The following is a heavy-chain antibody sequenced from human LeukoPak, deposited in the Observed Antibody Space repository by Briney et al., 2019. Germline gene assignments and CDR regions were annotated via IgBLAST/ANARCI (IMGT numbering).Heavy chain of an antibody. CDR2: IRYDGSKK. CDR1: GFIFSSYG. V-gene: IGHV3-30*02. CDR3: ARVVYYYDYMDV. Sequence: GGSLRLSCAASGFIFSSYGMHWVRQAPGKGLEWVAFIRYDGSKKYYADSVKGRFTISRDNSKNTLYLQMNSLRAEDTAVYYCARVVYYYDYMDVWGKGTTVTVSS. D-gene: IGHD3-10*01. J-gene: IGHJ6*03.